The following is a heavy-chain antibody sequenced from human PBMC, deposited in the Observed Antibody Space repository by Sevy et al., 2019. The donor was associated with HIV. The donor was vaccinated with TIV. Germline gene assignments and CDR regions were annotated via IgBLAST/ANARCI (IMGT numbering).Heavy chain of an antibody. CDR2: IYYSGST. D-gene: IGHD6-6*01. CDR3: ARAESIAARRFFDY. Sequence: SETLSLTCTVSGGSISSYYWSWIRQPPGKGLEWIGCIYYSGSTNYNPSLKSRVTISVDTSKNQFSLKLSSVTAADTAVYYCARAESIAARRFFDYWGQGTLVTVSS. V-gene: IGHV4-59*01. J-gene: IGHJ4*02. CDR1: GGSISSYY.